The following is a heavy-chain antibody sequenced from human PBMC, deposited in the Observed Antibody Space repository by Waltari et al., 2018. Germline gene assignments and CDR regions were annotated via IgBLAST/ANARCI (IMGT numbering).Heavy chain of an antibody. CDR1: GYSVSSGYY. D-gene: IGHD4-17*01. CDR3: AGARGIYGYYEGLDYMDV. V-gene: IGHV4-38-2*02. J-gene: IGHJ6*03. CDR2: FYHSGST. Sequence: QVQLQESGPGLVKPSETLSLTCTVSGYSVSSGYYWGWIRQPPGKGLEWIGNFYHSGSTYDNPSLNGRVARSGDAAKNQCSLNLSAVAVADTAIYYCAGARGIYGYYEGLDYMDVWGKGTTVIVSS.